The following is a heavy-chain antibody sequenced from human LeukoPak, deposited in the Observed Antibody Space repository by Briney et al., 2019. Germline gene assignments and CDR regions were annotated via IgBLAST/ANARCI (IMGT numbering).Heavy chain of an antibody. J-gene: IGHJ4*02. V-gene: IGHV4-39*07. CDR2: IYYSGST. CDR1: GGSISSSSYY. Sequence: SETLSLTCTVSGGSISSSSYYWGWIRQPPGKGLEWNGSIYYSGSTYYNPSLRSRVTISVDTSKNQFSLKLSSVTAADTAVYYCARKRPRFLLDYWGQGTLVTVSS. D-gene: IGHD3-3*01. CDR3: ARKRPRFLLDY.